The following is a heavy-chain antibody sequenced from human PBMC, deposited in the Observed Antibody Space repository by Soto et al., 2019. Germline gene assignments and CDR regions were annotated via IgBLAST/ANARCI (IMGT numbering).Heavy chain of an antibody. CDR3: PKGVKDSPGLYDGMDV. CDR2: ISWNSGSI. CDR1: GFIFNDYA. J-gene: IGHJ6*02. D-gene: IGHD3-22*01. Sequence: GGSLRLSCAASGFIFNDYAMHWVRQAPGKGLEWVSGISWNSGSIGYADSAKGRFTISRDNAKNSLYLQMNSLRVEDTALYYCPKGVKDSPGLYDGMDVWGQGTTVTVSS. V-gene: IGHV3-9*01.